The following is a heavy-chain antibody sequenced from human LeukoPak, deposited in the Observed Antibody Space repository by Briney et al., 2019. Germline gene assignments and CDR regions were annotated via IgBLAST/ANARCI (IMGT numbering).Heavy chain of an antibody. CDR2: ISGSGGST. D-gene: IGHD3-3*01. CDR3: AKGGTIFGVDDHFDH. CDR1: GFTFSSYW. J-gene: IGHJ4*02. Sequence: GGSLRLSCAASGFTFSSYWMHWVRQAPGKGLEWVSAISGSGGSTYYADSVKGRFTISRDNSKNTLYLQMNSLRAEDTAVYYCAKGGTIFGVDDHFDHWGQGTLVTVSS. V-gene: IGHV3-23*01.